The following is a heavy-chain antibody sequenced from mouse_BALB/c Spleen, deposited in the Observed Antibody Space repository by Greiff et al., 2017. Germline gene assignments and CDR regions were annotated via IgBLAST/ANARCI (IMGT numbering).Heavy chain of an antibody. CDR2: IDPYNGGT. J-gene: IGHJ4*01. CDR1: GYSFTGYN. V-gene: IGHV1S135*01. D-gene: IGHD1-2*01. CDR3: RRWSTADYSMDY. Sequence: VQLQQSGPELGKPGASVKISCKASGYSFTGYNMSWVKQSHRKSLEWIGYIDPYNGGTSYNQKSKGKATLTVDKSSSTAYMHLNSLTSEDSAIYYGRRWSTADYSMDYWGQGTSVTVSA.